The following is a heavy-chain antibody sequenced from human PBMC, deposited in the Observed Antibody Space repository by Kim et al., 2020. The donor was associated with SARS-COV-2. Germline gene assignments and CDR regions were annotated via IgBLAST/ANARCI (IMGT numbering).Heavy chain of an antibody. CDR1: GFTFSSYA. Sequence: GGSLRLSCAASGFTFSSYAMSWVRQAPGKGLEWVSAISGSGGSTYYADSVKGRFTISRDNSKNTLYLQMNSLRAEDTAVYYCAKDISMIVVVTPDYWGQGTLVTVSS. D-gene: IGHD3-22*01. J-gene: IGHJ4*02. CDR3: AKDISMIVVVTPDY. V-gene: IGHV3-23*01. CDR2: ISGSGGST.